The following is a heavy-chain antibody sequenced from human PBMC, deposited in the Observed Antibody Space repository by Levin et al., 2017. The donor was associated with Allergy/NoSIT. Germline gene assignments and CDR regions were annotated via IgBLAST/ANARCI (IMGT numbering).Heavy chain of an antibody. Sequence: PGESLKISCAASGFTFDDYAMHWVRQAPGKGLEWVSGISWNSGSIGYADSVKGRFTISRDNAKNSLYLQMNSLRAEDTALYYCARLHGGSSSWYDYFDYWGQGTLVTVSS. CDR1: GFTFDDYA. V-gene: IGHV3-9*01. D-gene: IGHD6-13*01. CDR3: ARLHGGSSSWYDYFDY. J-gene: IGHJ4*02. CDR2: ISWNSGSI.